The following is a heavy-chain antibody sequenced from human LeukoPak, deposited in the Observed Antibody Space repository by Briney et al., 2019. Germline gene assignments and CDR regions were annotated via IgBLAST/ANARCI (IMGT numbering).Heavy chain of an antibody. CDR2: ISYDGSNK. Sequence: GGSLRLSCAASGFTFSSYAMHWVRQAPGKGLEWVAVISYDGSNKYYADSVKGRFTISRDNSKNTLYLQMNSLRAEDTALYYCAKDHGYSGYDAFDYWGQGTLVTVSS. J-gene: IGHJ4*02. V-gene: IGHV3-30-3*01. CDR3: AKDHGYSGYDAFDY. D-gene: IGHD5-12*01. CDR1: GFTFSSYA.